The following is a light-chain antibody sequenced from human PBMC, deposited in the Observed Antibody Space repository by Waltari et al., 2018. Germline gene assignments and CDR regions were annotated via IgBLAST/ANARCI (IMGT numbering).Light chain of an antibody. CDR3: LQHNSYPLT. Sequence: DIQMTQSPSAMSASVGDRVTITCRASQGITNYLAWFQQKTGKVPKRLIYAASSLQSGVPSRCSGSGSGTEFTLTSSSLQPEDFATYYCLQHNSYPLTVGGGTKVEIK. J-gene: IGKJ4*01. CDR1: QGITNY. V-gene: IGKV1-17*03. CDR2: AAS.